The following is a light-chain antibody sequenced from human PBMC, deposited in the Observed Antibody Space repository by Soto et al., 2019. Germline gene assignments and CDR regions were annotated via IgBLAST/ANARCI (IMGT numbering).Light chain of an antibody. CDR3: QQYNSYPWT. Sequence: DIQITQSPSTLPASVGDRVTITCRASQSISNWLAWYQQKPGKAPKLLIYDASSLESGVPSRFSGSGSGTEFTLTITSLQPDDFATYYCQQYNSYPWTFGQGTKVDIK. CDR2: DAS. V-gene: IGKV1-5*01. J-gene: IGKJ1*01. CDR1: QSISNW.